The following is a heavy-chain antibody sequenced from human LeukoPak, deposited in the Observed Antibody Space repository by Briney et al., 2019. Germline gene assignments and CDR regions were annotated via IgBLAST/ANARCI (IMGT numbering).Heavy chain of an antibody. CDR2: IGTADDT. J-gene: IGHJ3*02. Sequence: SGGSLRLSCAASGFTFSSYDMHWVRQPTGKGLEWVSAIGTADDTYYPGSVKGRFTISRENAKNSLYLQMNSLRAGDTAVYYCVRYCGSTSCYSGDAFDIWGQGTMVTVSS. V-gene: IGHV3-13*01. CDR3: VRYCGSTSCYSGDAFDI. CDR1: GFTFSSYD. D-gene: IGHD2-2*01.